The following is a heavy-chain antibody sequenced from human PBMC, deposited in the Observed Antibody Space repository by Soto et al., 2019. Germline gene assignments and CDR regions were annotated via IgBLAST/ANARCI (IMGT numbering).Heavy chain of an antibody. J-gene: IGHJ4*02. CDR1: GYSFTTYG. Sequence: QVQLVQSGAEVKEPGASVTVSCKASGYSFTTYGISWVRQAPGQGLEWMGWISAYSGNTKYEQNFQGRVTMTTDTSTSTAYMELRSLRSDDTAVYYCARDQLRYGGYGRFDYWGQGTLVTVSS. CDR2: ISAYSGNT. V-gene: IGHV1-18*01. D-gene: IGHD5-12*01. CDR3: ARDQLRYGGYGRFDY.